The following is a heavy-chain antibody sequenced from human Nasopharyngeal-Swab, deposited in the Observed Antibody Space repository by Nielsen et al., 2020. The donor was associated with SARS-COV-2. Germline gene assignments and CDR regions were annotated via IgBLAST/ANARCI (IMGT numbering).Heavy chain of an antibody. J-gene: IGHJ6*03. CDR1: GGTFSSYA. V-gene: IGHV1-69*04. Sequence: SVKVSCKASGGTFSSYAISWVRQAPGQGPEWMGRIIPILGIANYAQKFQGRVTITADKSTSTAYMELSSLRSEDTAVYYCAAGADYYYYYMDVWGKGTTVTVSS. CDR2: IIPILGIA. CDR3: AAGADYYYYYMDV. D-gene: IGHD1-26*01.